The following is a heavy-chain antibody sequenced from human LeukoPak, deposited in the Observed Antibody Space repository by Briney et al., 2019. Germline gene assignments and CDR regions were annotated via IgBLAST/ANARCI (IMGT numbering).Heavy chain of an antibody. V-gene: IGHV5-51*01. CDR1: GYSFTSYW. J-gene: IGHJ5*02. CDR2: IYPGDSDT. D-gene: IGHD2-2*01. CDR3: ARGQLVVVPAAMAVRKANWFDP. Sequence: GESLKISCKGSGYSFTSYWIGWVRQVPGKGLEWMGIIYPGDSDTRYSPSFQGQVTISADKSISTAYLQWSSLKASDTAMYYCARGQLVVVPAAMAVRKANWFDPWGQGTLVTVSS.